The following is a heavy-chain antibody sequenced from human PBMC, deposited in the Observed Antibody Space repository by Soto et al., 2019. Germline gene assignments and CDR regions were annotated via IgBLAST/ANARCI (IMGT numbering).Heavy chain of an antibody. CDR3: ARARYSGTYFGAFDI. J-gene: IGHJ3*02. CDR2: IWYDGSNI. Sequence: GGSLRLSCAASGLIFSTYGMHWVRQAPGKGLEWVAVIWYDGSNIYYADSVRGRFTISRDNAKNTLYLQMNSLRAEDTAVYYCARARYSGTYFGAFDIWGQGTVVTVSS. CDR1: GLIFSTYG. V-gene: IGHV3-33*01. D-gene: IGHD1-26*01.